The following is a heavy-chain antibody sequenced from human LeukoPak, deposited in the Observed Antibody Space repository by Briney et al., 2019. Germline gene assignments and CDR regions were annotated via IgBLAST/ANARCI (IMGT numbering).Heavy chain of an antibody. V-gene: IGHV4-34*01. Sequence: SETLSLTCAVSGGSFIGYHWNWIRQSPGKGLEWIAEINHRGGTNYNPSLKSRVTISIDTSKNQFSLNLKSVTAADTAVYYCARDPTTEETVPYYFDDWVQATLVTVSS. D-gene: IGHD4-23*01. CDR1: GGSFIGYH. J-gene: IGHJ4*02. CDR2: INHRGGT. CDR3: ARDPTTEETVPYYFDD.